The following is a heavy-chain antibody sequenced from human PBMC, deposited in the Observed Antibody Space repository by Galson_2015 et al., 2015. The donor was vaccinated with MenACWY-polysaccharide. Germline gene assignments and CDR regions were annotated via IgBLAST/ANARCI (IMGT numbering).Heavy chain of an antibody. CDR3: AKANSGGICTSGWACWFDP. V-gene: IGHV3-23*01. D-gene: IGHD2-15*01. J-gene: IGHJ5*02. CDR1: GFTFTNYA. Sequence: SLRISCAASGFTFTNYAMNWVRQAPGRGLEWVSSIGGSGTTYYADSVKGRFTISRDNSKNMVYLQMNGLRAEDTAIYYCAKANSGGICTSGWACWFDPWGQGSLVIVSS. CDR2: IGGSGTT.